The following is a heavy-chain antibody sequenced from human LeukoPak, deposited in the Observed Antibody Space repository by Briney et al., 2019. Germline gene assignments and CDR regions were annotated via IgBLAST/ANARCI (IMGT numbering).Heavy chain of an antibody. V-gene: IGHV3-21*01. CDR1: GFTFSIYS. CDR2: ISSSSSSI. Sequence: EGSLRLSCTASGFTFSIYSMNWVRQAPGKGLEWVSSISSSSSSIYYADSVKGQFTISRDNAKNSLYLQMNNLRVEDTAVYYCARGPSCSSVSCYTTGLFDYWGRGTLVTVSS. D-gene: IGHD2-15*01. J-gene: IGHJ4*02. CDR3: ARGPSCSSVSCYTTGLFDY.